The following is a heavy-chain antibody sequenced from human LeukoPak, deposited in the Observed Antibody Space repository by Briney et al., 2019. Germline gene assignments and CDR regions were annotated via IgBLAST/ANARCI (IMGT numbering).Heavy chain of an antibody. D-gene: IGHD2-2*01. J-gene: IGHJ4*02. CDR2: MNLNSGDT. Sequence: ASVTVSCKASGYTFSSHDIYWVRQAPGQGPEWMGWMNLNSGDTYYAQNFQGRFSITSDTSKSTTYMDLASLAPDDTAVYYCARVPVPAPRRGLYFDYWGQGTLITVSS. V-gene: IGHV1-8*01. CDR3: ARVPVPAPRRGLYFDY. CDR1: GYTFSSHD.